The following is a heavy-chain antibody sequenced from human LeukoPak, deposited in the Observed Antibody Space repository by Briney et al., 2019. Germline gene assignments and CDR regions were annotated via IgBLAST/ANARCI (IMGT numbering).Heavy chain of an antibody. V-gene: IGHV3-9*01. J-gene: IGHJ4*02. CDR1: GFTFDDYA. CDR2: ISWNSGSI. D-gene: IGHD5-24*01. CDR3: AKDLGDGYNINYFDY. Sequence: GGSLRLSCAASGFTFDDYAMHWVRQAPGKGLEWVSGISWNSGSIGYADSVKGRFTISRDNAKNSLYLQMNSLRAEDTALYYCAKDLGDGYNINYFDYWGQGTLVTVSS.